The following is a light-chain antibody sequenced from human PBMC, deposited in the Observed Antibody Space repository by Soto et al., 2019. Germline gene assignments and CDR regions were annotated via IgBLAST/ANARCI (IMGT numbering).Light chain of an antibody. Sequence: EIVLTQSPGTLSLSPGERATLSCRASQSVSSNYLAWYQQKPGQPPRLLIYDASTRATGFPARFSGSGSGTEFTLTISSLQSEDFAVYYRQQYNNWPLTFGGGTKVDIK. J-gene: IGKJ4*01. V-gene: IGKV3D-15*01. CDR1: QSVSSN. CDR3: QQYNNWPLT. CDR2: DAS.